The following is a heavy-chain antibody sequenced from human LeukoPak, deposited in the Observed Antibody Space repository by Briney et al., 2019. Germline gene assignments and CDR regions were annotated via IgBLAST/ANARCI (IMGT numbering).Heavy chain of an antibody. Sequence: SETLSLTCTVSGGSISSYYWSWIRQPAGKGLEWIGRIYTSGSTNYNPSLKSRVTMSVDTSKNQFSLKLSSVTAADTAVYYCAGERHGSSWYSAYYYYGMDVWGQGTTVTVSS. D-gene: IGHD6-13*01. CDR2: IYTSGST. V-gene: IGHV4-4*07. CDR1: GGSISSYY. CDR3: AGERHGSSWYSAYYYYGMDV. J-gene: IGHJ6*02.